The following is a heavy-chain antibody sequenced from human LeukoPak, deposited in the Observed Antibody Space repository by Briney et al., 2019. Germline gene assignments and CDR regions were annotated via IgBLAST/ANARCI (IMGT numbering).Heavy chain of an antibody. CDR3: AKEQEGTAIGGVFDY. V-gene: IGHV1-18*01. Sequence: ASVKVSCMASGYSFTSFGLSWVRQAPGQGPEWMGWISAASGSTNYAQKFQDRVTMTTDTSTTTVCMELRSLRSDDTAVYYCAKEQEGTAIGGVFDYWGQGTVVTVSS. CDR1: GYSFTSFG. D-gene: IGHD2-21*02. J-gene: IGHJ4*02. CDR2: ISAASGST.